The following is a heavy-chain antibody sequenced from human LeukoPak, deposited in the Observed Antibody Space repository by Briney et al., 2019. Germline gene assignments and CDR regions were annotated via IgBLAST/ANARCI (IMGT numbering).Heavy chain of an antibody. Sequence: ASVKVSCKASGYTFTSYAMHWVRQAPGQRLEWMGWINAGNGNTKYSQKFQGRVTITRDTSASTAYMELSSLRSEDTAVYYCASSSGVVTAIYYHYGMDVWGQGTTVTVSS. CDR1: GYTFTSYA. J-gene: IGHJ6*02. V-gene: IGHV1-3*01. CDR2: INAGNGNT. CDR3: ASSSGVVTAIYYHYGMDV. D-gene: IGHD2-21*02.